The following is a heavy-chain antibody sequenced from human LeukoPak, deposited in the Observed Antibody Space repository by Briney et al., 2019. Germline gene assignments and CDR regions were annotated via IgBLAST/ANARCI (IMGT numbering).Heavy chain of an antibody. D-gene: IGHD1-26*01. J-gene: IGHJ6*02. V-gene: IGHV3-11*01. Sequence: TGGSLRLSCAASGFTFSDYYMSWIRQAPGKGLEWVSYISSSGSTIYYADSVKGRFTISRDNAKNSLYLQMNSLRAEDTAVYYCARDMAPYPYSGSYGVDYGMDVWGQGTTVTVSS. CDR3: ARDMAPYPYSGSYGVDYGMDV. CDR1: GFTFSDYY. CDR2: ISSSGSTI.